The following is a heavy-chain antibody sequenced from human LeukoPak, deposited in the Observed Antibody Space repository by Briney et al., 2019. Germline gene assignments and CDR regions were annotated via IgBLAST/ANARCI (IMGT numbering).Heavy chain of an antibody. CDR2: IYSGGST. Sequence: AGGSLRLSCAASGFTVSSNYMSWVRQAPGKGLEWVSVIYSGGSTYYADSVKGRFTISRDNSKNTLYLQMNSLRAEDTAVYYCARDLYCGGSRSPGAFDIWGQGTMVTVSS. D-gene: IGHD2-15*01. J-gene: IGHJ3*02. CDR1: GFTVSSNY. V-gene: IGHV3-66*01. CDR3: ARDLYCGGSRSPGAFDI.